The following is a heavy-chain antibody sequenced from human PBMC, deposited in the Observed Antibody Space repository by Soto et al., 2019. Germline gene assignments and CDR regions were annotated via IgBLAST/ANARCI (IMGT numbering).Heavy chain of an antibody. J-gene: IGHJ5*02. CDR2: IYHSGST. Sequence: SETLSLTCAVSGGSISSGGYSWSWIRQPPGKGLEWIGYIYHSGSTYYNPSLKSRVTISVDRSKNQFSLKLSSVTAADTAMYYCARVVPAAIRRRWFDPWGQGTLVTVSS. V-gene: IGHV4-30-2*01. D-gene: IGHD2-2*02. CDR1: GGSISSGGYS. CDR3: ARVVPAAIRRRWFDP.